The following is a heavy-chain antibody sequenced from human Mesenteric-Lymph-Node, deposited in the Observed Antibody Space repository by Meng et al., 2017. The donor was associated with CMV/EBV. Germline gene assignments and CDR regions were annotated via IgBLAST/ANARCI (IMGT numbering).Heavy chain of an antibody. D-gene: IGHD2-2*01. V-gene: IGHV3-30-3*01. Sequence: GGSLRLSCAASGFTFSSYAMHWVRQAPGKGLEWVAVISYDGSNKYYADSVKGRFTISRDNSKNTLYLQMNSLRAEDTAVYYCARDLCTSCQGYPDYWGQGTLVTVSS. J-gene: IGHJ4*02. CDR1: GFTFSSYA. CDR2: ISYDGSNK. CDR3: ARDLCTSCQGYPDY.